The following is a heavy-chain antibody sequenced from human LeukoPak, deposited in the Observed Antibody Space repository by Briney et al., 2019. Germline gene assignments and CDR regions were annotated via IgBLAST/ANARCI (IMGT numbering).Heavy chain of an antibody. CDR3: APQRGSGSPWDY. Sequence: GGSLRLSCAASGFTFSSYAMTWVRQAPGKGLEWVSAIIGSGDSAYYADSVKGRFTISRDNSKNTLFLQMNSLRAEDTAVYYCAPQRGSGSPWDYWGQGTLVTVSS. V-gene: IGHV3-23*01. CDR2: IIGSGDSA. D-gene: IGHD1-26*01. J-gene: IGHJ4*02. CDR1: GFTFSSYA.